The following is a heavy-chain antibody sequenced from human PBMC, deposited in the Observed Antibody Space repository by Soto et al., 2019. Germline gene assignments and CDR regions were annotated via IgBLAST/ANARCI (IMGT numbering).Heavy chain of an antibody. D-gene: IGHD6-19*01. Sequence: GGSLRLSCAASGFTVSSYGMHWVRQAPGKGLEWVAVISYDGSNKYYADSVKGRFTISRDNSKNTLYLQMNSLRAEDTAVYYCAKSAGPRTGYSSGWPAFGYFDYWGQGTLVTVFS. CDR1: GFTVSSYG. CDR2: ISYDGSNK. CDR3: AKSAGPRTGYSSGWPAFGYFDY. V-gene: IGHV3-30*18. J-gene: IGHJ4*02.